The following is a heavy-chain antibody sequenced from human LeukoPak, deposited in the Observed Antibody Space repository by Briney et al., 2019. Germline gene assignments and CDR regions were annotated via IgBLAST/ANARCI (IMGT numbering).Heavy chain of an antibody. CDR3: ARGRHFQAGTSNYYYGMDV. CDR2: IYYSGST. CDR1: GGSISSSSYY. J-gene: IGHJ6*02. V-gene: IGHV4-39*07. Sequence: SETLSLTCTVSGGSISSSSYYWGWIRQPPGKGLEWIGSIYYSGSTYYNPSLKSRVTISVDTSKNQFSLKLSSVTAADTAVYYCARGRHFQAGTSNYYYGMDVWGQGTTVTVSS. D-gene: IGHD6-19*01.